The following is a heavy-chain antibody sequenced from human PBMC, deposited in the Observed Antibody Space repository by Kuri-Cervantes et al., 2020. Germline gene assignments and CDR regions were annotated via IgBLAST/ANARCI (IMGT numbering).Heavy chain of an antibody. Sequence: GESLKISCAASGFTFSSYGMHWVRQAPGKGLEWVAVISYDGSNKYCADSVKGRFTISRDNSKNTLYPQMNSLRAEDTAVYYCARDGSLYNWNYENYYYYMDVWGKGTTVTVSS. D-gene: IGHD1-7*01. CDR1: GFTFSSYG. V-gene: IGHV3-30*03. CDR2: ISYDGSNK. J-gene: IGHJ6*03. CDR3: ARDGSLYNWNYENYYYYMDV.